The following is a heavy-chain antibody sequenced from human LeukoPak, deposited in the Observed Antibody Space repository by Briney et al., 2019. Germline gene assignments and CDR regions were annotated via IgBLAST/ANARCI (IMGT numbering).Heavy chain of an antibody. Sequence: GGSLRLSCAASGFTFSSYAMSWVRQAPGKGLEWVSAISGSGGSTYYADSVKGRFTISRDNSKNTLYLQMNSLRAEDTAVYYCAKDPYVWGSYHPRGYFDYWGQGTLVTVPS. D-gene: IGHD3-16*02. CDR3: AKDPYVWGSYHPRGYFDY. V-gene: IGHV3-23*01. J-gene: IGHJ4*02. CDR1: GFTFSSYA. CDR2: ISGSGGST.